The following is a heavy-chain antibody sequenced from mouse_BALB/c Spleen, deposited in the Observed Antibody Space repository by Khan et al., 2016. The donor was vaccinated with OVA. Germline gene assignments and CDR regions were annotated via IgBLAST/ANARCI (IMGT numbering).Heavy chain of an antibody. Sequence: QVQLQQSGAELAKPGASVKMSCKASGYTFTTYWMHWVKQRPGQGLEWIGYINPTSGYTDYNEKFKDRVTLSADRSSSTAYMQLSSLTSEDSAGYSCTRDEIDYWGQGTTLTVSS. CDR3: TRDEIDY. J-gene: IGHJ2*01. CDR1: GYTFTTYW. V-gene: IGHV1-7*01. CDR2: INPTSGYT.